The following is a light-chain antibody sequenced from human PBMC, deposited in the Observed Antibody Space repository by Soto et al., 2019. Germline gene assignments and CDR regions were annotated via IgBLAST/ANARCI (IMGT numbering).Light chain of an antibody. CDR1: QRVSSSY. CDR3: QHYGSSRT. J-gene: IGKJ1*01. Sequence: EVVLTQSPGTLSLSPGEGATLSCRASQRVSSSYLAWYQQKPGQAPRLLIYGASTRASDIPDRFSGSGSGADFTLTSSRLEHEDSAVYYCQHYGSSRTFGQGTKVEIK. CDR2: GAS. V-gene: IGKV3-20*01.